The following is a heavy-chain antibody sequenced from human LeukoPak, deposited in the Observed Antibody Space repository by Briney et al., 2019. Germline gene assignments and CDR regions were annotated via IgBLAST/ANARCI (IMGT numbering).Heavy chain of an antibody. D-gene: IGHD6-19*01. CDR1: GYTFTSYA. CDR2: INAGNGNT. CDR3: ARDMAAVAGIGDY. Sequence: ASVKVSCKASGYTFTSYAMHWVRQAPGQRLEWMGWINAGNGNTKYSQKFQGRVTITRDTSASTAYMEPSSLRSEDTAVYYCARDMAAVAGIGDYWGQGTLVTVSS. V-gene: IGHV1-3*01. J-gene: IGHJ4*02.